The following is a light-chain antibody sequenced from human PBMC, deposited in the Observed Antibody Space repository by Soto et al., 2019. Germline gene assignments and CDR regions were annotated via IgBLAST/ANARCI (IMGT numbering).Light chain of an antibody. J-gene: IGKJ3*01. Sequence: DIQMTQSPSFLFASAGDRVTITCRASQGVRNALDWYQQKPGKAPKRLIYEISSLQSGVPSRFSGSGSGTEFTLTSSSLQPQEFATYYCLQHNAYPFTFGPGTKVDV. CDR2: EIS. V-gene: IGKV1-17*01. CDR1: QGVRNA. CDR3: LQHNAYPFT.